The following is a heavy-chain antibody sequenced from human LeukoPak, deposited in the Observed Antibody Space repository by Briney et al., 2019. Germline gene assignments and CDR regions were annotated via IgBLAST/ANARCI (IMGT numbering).Heavy chain of an antibody. D-gene: IGHD3-16*02. CDR1: GYTFTSNY. J-gene: IGHJ4*02. CDR2: ISPSGGST. CDR3: ARDPGPSHLYDYVWGSYRHPDY. V-gene: IGHV1-46*01. Sequence: GASVKVSCKAFGYTFTSNYMHWVRQAPGQGPEWMGVISPSGGSTTYAQKFQGRVTLTRDMSTSTDYLELSSLRSDDTAVYYCARDPGPSHLYDYVWGSYRHPDYWGQGTLVTVSS.